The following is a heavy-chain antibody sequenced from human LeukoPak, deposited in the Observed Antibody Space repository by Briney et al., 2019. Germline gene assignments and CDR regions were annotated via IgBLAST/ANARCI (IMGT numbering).Heavy chain of an antibody. J-gene: IGHJ5*02. D-gene: IGHD2-8*02. CDR2: LTGSGGRT. CDR3: AKFSDTSLVLNRIDP. Sequence: GGSLRLSCARSGFSSRDYAMSWVRQVPGKGLEWVAILTGSGGRTHYAGSVKGRFTISRDNSQNTLFLQMNSLRGDDTAVYFCAKFSDTSLVLNRIDPWGQGTRVTVSS. CDR1: GFSSRDYA. V-gene: IGHV3-23*01.